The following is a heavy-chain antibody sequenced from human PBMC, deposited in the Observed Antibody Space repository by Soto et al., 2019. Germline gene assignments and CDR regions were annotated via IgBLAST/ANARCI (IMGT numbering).Heavy chain of an antibody. CDR1: GYTFTSYG. D-gene: IGHD3-10*01. Sequence: ASVKVSCKASGYTFTSYGSSWVRQAPGQGLEWMGWISAYNGNTNYAQKLQGRVTMTTDTSTSTAYMELRSLRSDDTAVYYCARERWLWFGELLRYGKGMDVWGQGTTVTVSS. V-gene: IGHV1-18*01. CDR2: ISAYNGNT. J-gene: IGHJ6*02. CDR3: ARERWLWFGELLRYGKGMDV.